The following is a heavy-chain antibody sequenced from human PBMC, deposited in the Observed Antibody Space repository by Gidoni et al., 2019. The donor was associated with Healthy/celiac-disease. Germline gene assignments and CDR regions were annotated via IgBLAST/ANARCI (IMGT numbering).Heavy chain of an antibody. CDR1: GFTFSSYA. CDR2: ISYDGSNK. Sequence: QVQLVESGGGVVQPGRSLRLSCAASGFTFSSYAMHWVRQAPGKGLEWVAVISYDGSNKYYADSVKGRFTISRDNSKNTLYLQMNSLRAEDTAVYYCARGSSVARPTVYFDYWGQGTLVTVSS. V-gene: IGHV3-30-3*01. J-gene: IGHJ4*02. CDR3: ARGSSVARPTVYFDY. D-gene: IGHD2-15*01.